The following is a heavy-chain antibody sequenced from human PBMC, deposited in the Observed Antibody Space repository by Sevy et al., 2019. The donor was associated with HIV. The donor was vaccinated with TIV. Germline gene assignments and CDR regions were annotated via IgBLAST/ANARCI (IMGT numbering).Heavy chain of an antibody. D-gene: IGHD2-2*01. CDR3: AREGRYCSSTSCYDDYYYGMDV. Sequence: GGSLRLSCAASGFTFSSYSMNWVRQAPGKGLEWVSSISSSSSYIYYADSVKGRFTISRDNAKNSLYLQMISLRAEDTAVYYCAREGRYCSSTSCYDDYYYGMDVWGQGTTVTVSS. CDR1: GFTFSSYS. CDR2: ISSSSSYI. V-gene: IGHV3-21*01. J-gene: IGHJ6*02.